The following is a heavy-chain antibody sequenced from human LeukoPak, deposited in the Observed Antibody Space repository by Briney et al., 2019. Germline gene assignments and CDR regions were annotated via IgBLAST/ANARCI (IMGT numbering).Heavy chain of an antibody. Sequence: ASVEVSCKASGYAFTSLDINWVRQATGQGLEWMGWMNPNSGYTGSAQKFQGRLTMTRDTSISTAYMELTSLTSEDTAMYYCARVAGSADYWGQGTLVTVSS. D-gene: IGHD6-19*01. CDR3: ARVAGSADY. CDR1: GYAFTSLD. J-gene: IGHJ4*02. CDR2: MNPNSGYT. V-gene: IGHV1-8*01.